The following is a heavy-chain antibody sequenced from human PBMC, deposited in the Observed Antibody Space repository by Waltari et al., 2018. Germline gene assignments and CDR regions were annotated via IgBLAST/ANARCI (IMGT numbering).Heavy chain of an antibody. Sequence: QVQPVRSGPAVMQPAPSVTVSCKASGGTLSSYAISWVRQSHGLGLEWMGGNNTNTGNPTDAEGVTGQLVMTLDTSVSTAYRQISSRKDEDTGVNDCAGGLARAGNYYYYYGMDVWGQGTTVTVSS. D-gene: IGHD6-13*01. CDR2: NNTNTGNP. CDR1: GGTLSSYA. J-gene: IGHJ6*02. CDR3: AGGLARAGNYYYYYGMDV. V-gene: IGHV7-4-1*02.